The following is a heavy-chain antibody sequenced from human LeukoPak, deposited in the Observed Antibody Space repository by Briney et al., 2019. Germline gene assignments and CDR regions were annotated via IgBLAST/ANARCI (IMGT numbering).Heavy chain of an antibody. Sequence: GGSLRLSCAASGFTFSSYGTHWVRQAPGKGLEWVAFIRYDGSNKYYADSVKGRFTISRDNSKNTLYLQMNSLRAEDTAVYYCAKDHWVTIFGVPDYWGQGTLVTVSS. D-gene: IGHD3-3*01. CDR3: AKDHWVTIFGVPDY. CDR1: GFTFSSYG. V-gene: IGHV3-30*02. J-gene: IGHJ4*02. CDR2: IRYDGSNK.